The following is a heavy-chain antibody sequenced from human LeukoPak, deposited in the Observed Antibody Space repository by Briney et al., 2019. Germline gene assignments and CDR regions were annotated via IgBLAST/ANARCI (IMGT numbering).Heavy chain of an antibody. Sequence: PGGSLRLSCAASGFTFSNYWRSWVRQAPGRGLEGVANIKDDGSEKYYVDSVKGRFTISRDNAKNSLYLQMNSLRDEDTAMYYCARTIRGYWGQGTLVTVSS. CDR2: IKDDGSEK. CDR3: ARTIRGY. D-gene: IGHD3-10*01. J-gene: IGHJ4*02. CDR1: GFTFSNYW. V-gene: IGHV3-7*01.